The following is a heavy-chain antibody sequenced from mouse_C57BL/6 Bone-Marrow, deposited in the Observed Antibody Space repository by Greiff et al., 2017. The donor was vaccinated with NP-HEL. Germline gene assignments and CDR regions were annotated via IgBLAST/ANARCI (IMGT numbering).Heavy chain of an antibody. CDR1: GFNIKDDY. V-gene: IGHV14-4*01. D-gene: IGHD1-1*01. J-gene: IGHJ2*01. CDR2: IDPENGDT. Sequence: EVQLQQSGAELVRPGASVKLSCTASGFNIKDDYMHWVKQRPEQGLEWIGWIDPENGDTEYASQFQGKATITADTSSNTAYLQLSSLTSEDTAVYYCTIHLYYYGAYYCDYWGQGTTLTVSS. CDR3: TIHLYYYGAYYCDY.